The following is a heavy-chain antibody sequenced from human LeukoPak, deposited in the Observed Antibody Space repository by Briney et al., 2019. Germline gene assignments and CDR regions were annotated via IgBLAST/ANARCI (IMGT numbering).Heavy chain of an antibody. CDR1: GFTLSSYV. J-gene: IGHJ4*02. CDR2: IRYDGISK. D-gene: IGHD2-15*01. Sequence: GGSLRLSSAPSGFTLSSYVPYRVRQAPGKGLEWVAFIRYDGISKYYADSVKGRFTISRDNSKNTLYLQMNSLRADDTAVYYCAKDQGLYCSGRRCYSRLDYWGQGTLVTVSS. CDR3: AKDQGLYCSGRRCYSRLDY. V-gene: IGHV3-30*02.